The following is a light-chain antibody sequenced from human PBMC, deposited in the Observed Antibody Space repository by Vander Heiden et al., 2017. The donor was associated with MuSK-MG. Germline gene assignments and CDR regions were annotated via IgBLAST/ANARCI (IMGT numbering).Light chain of an antibody. CDR3: QSYDSSLSGYV. CDR1: SSNIGAGYD. CDR2: GNS. V-gene: IGLV1-40*01. J-gene: IGLJ1*01. Sequence: QSVLTQPPSVSGAPGQRVTISCTGSSSNIGAGYDVHWYQQLPGTAPKLLTYGNSNRPSGVPDRFSGSKFGTSASLAITGLQAEDEADYYCQSYDSSLSGYVFGTGTKVTVL.